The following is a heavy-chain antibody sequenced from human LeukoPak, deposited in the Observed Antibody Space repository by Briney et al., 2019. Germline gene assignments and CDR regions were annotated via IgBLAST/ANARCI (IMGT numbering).Heavy chain of an antibody. J-gene: IGHJ4*02. D-gene: IGHD6-13*01. V-gene: IGHV4-34*01. Sequence: SETLSLTCAVYGGSFSGYYWSWIRQPPGKGVEGIGEINHRGSTNYNPSLKSRVTISVDTSKNQFSLTLSSVTAADTAVYYCARSSSSWPYYFDYWGQGTLVTVSS. CDR1: GGSFSGYY. CDR3: ARSSSSWPYYFDY. CDR2: INHRGST.